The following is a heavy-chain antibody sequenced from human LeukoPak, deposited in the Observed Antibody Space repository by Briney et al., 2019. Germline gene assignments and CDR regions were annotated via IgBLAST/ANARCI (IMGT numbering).Heavy chain of an antibody. Sequence: SETLSLTCAVYGGSFSGYYWSWIRQPPGKGLGWIGEINHSGSTNYNPSLKSRVTISVDTSKNQFSLKLSSVTAADTAVYYCARVVMPDWGQGTLVTVSS. CDR2: INHSGST. V-gene: IGHV4-34*01. D-gene: IGHD2-2*01. CDR1: GGSFSGYY. CDR3: ARVVMPD. J-gene: IGHJ4*02.